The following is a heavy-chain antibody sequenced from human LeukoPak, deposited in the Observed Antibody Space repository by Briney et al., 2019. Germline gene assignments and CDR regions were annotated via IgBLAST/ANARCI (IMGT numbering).Heavy chain of an antibody. J-gene: IGHJ4*02. CDR3: GGLWSFDY. Sequence: GGSLRLSCAASGFTFSSYEMNWVRQAPGKGLEWVSYISSSGSTIYYADSVKGRFTISRDNSKNTLYLQMNSLRAEDTAVYYCGGLWSFDYWGQGTLVTVSS. V-gene: IGHV3-48*03. CDR1: GFTFSSYE. CDR2: ISSSGSTI. D-gene: IGHD3-10*01.